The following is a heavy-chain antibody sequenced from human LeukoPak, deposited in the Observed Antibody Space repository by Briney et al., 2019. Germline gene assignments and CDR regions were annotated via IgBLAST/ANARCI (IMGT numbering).Heavy chain of an antibody. Sequence: GGSLRLSCAASGFTFSSYSMNWVRQVPGKGLEWVSSISSSSSYIYYADSVKGRFTISRDNAKNSLYLQMNSLRAEDTAVYYCARYGGYSMSADFDYWGQGTLVTVSS. V-gene: IGHV3-21*01. CDR3: ARYGGYSMSADFDY. CDR2: ISSSSSYI. J-gene: IGHJ4*02. D-gene: IGHD5-18*01. CDR1: GFTFSSYS.